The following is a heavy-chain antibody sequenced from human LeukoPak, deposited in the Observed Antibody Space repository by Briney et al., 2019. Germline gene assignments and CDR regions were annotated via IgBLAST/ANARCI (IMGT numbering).Heavy chain of an antibody. D-gene: IGHD2-15*01. CDR1: GFPFSSYA. V-gene: IGHV3-23*01. Sequence: GGSLRLSCEASGFPFSSYAMNWVRQAPGKGLEWVSTISGSGDYADSVKGRFTISRDKSKNTVYLQMNSLRAEDTAVCYCAKETVVVVAATPDAFDIWGQGTMVTVSS. J-gene: IGHJ3*02. CDR3: AKETVVVVAATPDAFDI. CDR2: ISGSG.